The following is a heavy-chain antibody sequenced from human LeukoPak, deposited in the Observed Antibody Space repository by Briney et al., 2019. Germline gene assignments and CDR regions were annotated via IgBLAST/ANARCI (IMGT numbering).Heavy chain of an antibody. Sequence: SETLSLTCTVSGGSISSYYWSWIRQPPGKGLEWIGYIYYSGSTNYNPSLKSRVTISVDTSKNQFSLKLSSVTAADTAVYYCARDRSSYYYDSSAQGWFDPWGQGTLVTVSS. CDR3: ARDRSSYYYDSSAQGWFDP. J-gene: IGHJ5*02. V-gene: IGHV4-59*01. CDR2: IYYSGST. D-gene: IGHD3-22*01. CDR1: GGSISSYY.